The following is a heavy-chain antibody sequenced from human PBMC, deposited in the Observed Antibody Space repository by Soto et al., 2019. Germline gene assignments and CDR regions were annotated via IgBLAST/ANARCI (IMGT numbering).Heavy chain of an antibody. CDR1: GYTFTGYY. Sequence: ASVKVSCKASGYTFTGYYMHWVRQAPGQGLEWMGWINPNSGGTNYAQKFQGRVTMTRDTSISTAYMELSRLRSDDTAVYYCARGGGRVVTHYGMDVWGQGTTVTVSS. J-gene: IGHJ6*02. CDR2: INPNSGGT. CDR3: ARGGGRVVTHYGMDV. V-gene: IGHV1-2*02. D-gene: IGHD1-26*01.